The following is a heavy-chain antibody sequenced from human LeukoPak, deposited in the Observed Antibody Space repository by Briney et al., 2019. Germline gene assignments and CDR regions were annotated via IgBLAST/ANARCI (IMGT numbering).Heavy chain of an antibody. D-gene: IGHD3-16*02. V-gene: IGHV1-2*02. CDR1: GYTFTGYY. Sequence: ASVKVSCKASGYTFTGYYMHWVRQAPGRGLEWMGWINPNSGGTNYAQKFQGRVTMTRDTSISTAYMELSRLRSDDTAVYYCARDYVWGSYLCYWGQGTLVTVSS. J-gene: IGHJ4*02. CDR2: INPNSGGT. CDR3: ARDYVWGSYLCY.